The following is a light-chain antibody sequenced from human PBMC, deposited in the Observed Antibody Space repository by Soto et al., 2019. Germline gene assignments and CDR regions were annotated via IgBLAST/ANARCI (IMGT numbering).Light chain of an antibody. CDR3: QQYGSSLGVT. Sequence: EIVVTQSPGTLSLSPGERAPLSCGASQSVSSSYLAWYQQKPGQAPRLLIYGACSRATGIPDRFSGSGSGTDFTLTISRLEPEDSAVYYCQQYGSSLGVTFGGGTKLEIK. CDR2: GAC. J-gene: IGKJ4*01. V-gene: IGKV3-20*01. CDR1: QSVSSSY.